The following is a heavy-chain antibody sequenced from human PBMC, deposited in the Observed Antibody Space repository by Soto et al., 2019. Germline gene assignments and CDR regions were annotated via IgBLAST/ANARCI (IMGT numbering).Heavy chain of an antibody. D-gene: IGHD3-9*01. Sequence: PSETLSLTCTVSGGSISSYYWSWIRQPPGKGLEWIGYIYYSGSTNYNPSLKSRVTISVDTSKNQFSLKLSSVTAADTAVYYCARAPRYYDILTGYFPYYYGMDVWGQGTTVTVSS. CDR1: GGSISSYY. J-gene: IGHJ6*02. CDR2: IYYSGST. CDR3: ARAPRYYDILTGYFPYYYGMDV. V-gene: IGHV4-59*01.